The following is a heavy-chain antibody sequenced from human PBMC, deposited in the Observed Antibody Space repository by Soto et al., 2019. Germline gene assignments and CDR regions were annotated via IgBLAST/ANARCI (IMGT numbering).Heavy chain of an antibody. CDR2: IKDSGDST. D-gene: IGHD6-13*01. Sequence: PGGSLRLSCAASGFSFSNYAMHWVRQAPGKGLEWVSTIKDSGDSTYHLDSVRGRFTISRDYSRNTLYLQMTSLRAEDTALYHCVKGGASYTSCWYANWGQGILVTVSS. CDR1: GFSFSNYA. CDR3: VKGGASYTSCWYAN. J-gene: IGHJ4*02. V-gene: IGHV3-23*01.